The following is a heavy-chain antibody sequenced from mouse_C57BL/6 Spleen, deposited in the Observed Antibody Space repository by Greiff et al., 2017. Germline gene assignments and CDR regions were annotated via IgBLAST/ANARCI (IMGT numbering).Heavy chain of an antibody. Sequence: EVKLVESEGGLVQPGSSMKLSCTASGFTFSDYYMAWVRQVPEKGLEWVANINYDGSSTYYLDSLKSRFIISRDNAKNILYLQMSSLKSEDTATYYCARLGYDPLVMDYWGQGTSVTVSS. CDR3: ARLGYDPLVMDY. J-gene: IGHJ4*01. CDR2: INYDGSST. D-gene: IGHD2-3*01. V-gene: IGHV5-16*01. CDR1: GFTFSDYY.